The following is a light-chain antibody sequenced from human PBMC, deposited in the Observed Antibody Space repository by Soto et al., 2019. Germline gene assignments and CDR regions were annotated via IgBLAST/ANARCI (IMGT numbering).Light chain of an antibody. J-gene: IGLJ2*01. CDR1: SSNIGAGYD. CDR2: GNF. V-gene: IGLV1-40*01. CDR3: QSFDSSLSGYVV. Sequence: QAVVTQPPSVSGAPGQRVTISCTGSSSNIGAGYDVHWYQQVPGTAPKLLIYGNFNRPSGVPDRFSGSKSGTSASLAITGLQAADEADYYCQSFDSSLSGYVVFGGGTKLTVL.